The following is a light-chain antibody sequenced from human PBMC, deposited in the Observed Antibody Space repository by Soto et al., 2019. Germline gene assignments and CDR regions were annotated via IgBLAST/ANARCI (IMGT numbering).Light chain of an antibody. CDR1: QSVLNSSHRKRY. J-gene: IGKJ3*01. CDR3: QQYQSIPFT. CDR2: WSS. V-gene: IGKV4-1*01. Sequence: IVMNQAPDSPALALGGRATLNCQSSQSVLNSSHRKRYLAWYQQKPGQPPRLLIYWSSTRESGVPDRFSGSGSGTDFTLTVSSLQAEDAAVYYCQQYQSIPFTFGPGTKVHI.